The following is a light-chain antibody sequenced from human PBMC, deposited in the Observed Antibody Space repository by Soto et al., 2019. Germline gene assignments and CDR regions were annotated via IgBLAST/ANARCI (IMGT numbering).Light chain of an antibody. Sequence: QSALTQPASVSGSPGQSITISCTGTSSDIGDYTHVSWYQQHPGKAPKLIIYEVSDRPSGVSNRFSGSKSGNTACLTISGLQTEDEADHYCCSYTSISTSAVFGGGTKVTVL. CDR3: CSYTSISTSAV. CDR2: EVS. CDR1: SSDIGDYTH. J-gene: IGLJ2*01. V-gene: IGLV2-14*01.